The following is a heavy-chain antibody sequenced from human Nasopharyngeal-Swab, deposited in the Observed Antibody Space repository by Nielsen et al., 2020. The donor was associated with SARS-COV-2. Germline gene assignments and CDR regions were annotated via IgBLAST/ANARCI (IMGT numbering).Heavy chain of an antibody. V-gene: IGHV3-66*03. CDR3: AREHDGNFLSGFEY. CDR1: ELTVSNNY. D-gene: IGHD4-23*01. Sequence: GGSLRLSCAASELTVSNNYMTWVPQAPGKGLEWVSVIYNTGKTYYADSVKGRFTLSRDNSKNTLFLQMNSLRSEDTAVYYCAREHDGNFLSGFEYWGQGTLVTVSS. J-gene: IGHJ4*02. CDR2: IYNTGKT.